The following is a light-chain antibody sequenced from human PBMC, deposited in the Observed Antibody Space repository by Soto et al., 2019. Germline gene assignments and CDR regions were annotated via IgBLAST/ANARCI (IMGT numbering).Light chain of an antibody. Sequence: DIQLTQSPSFLSASVGDRVTITCRESQTISSWLAWYQQKPGEAPKLMIYDASALPRGVPSRFSGSGSGTKFTLTIASLQPDDFATYYCQQYETFSGTFGPGTKVDIK. V-gene: IGKV1-5*01. J-gene: IGKJ1*01. CDR1: QTISSW. CDR3: QQYETFSGT. CDR2: DAS.